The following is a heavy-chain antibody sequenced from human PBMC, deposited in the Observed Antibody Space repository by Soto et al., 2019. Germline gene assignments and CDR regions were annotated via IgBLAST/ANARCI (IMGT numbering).Heavy chain of an antibody. V-gene: IGHV3-30-3*01. CDR2: ISYDGSNK. CDR3: ARDCSGGSCYYGMDV. D-gene: IGHD2-15*01. J-gene: IGHJ6*02. CDR1: GFTFSSYA. Sequence: PGGSLRLSCAASGFTFSSYAMHWVRQAPGKGLEWVAVISYDGSNKYYADSVKGRFTISRDNSKNTLYLQMNSLRAEDTAVYYCARDCSGGSCYYGMDVWGQGTTVTVSS.